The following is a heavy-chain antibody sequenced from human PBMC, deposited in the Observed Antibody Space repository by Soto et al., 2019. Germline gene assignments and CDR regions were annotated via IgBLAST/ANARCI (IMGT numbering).Heavy chain of an antibody. Sequence: QVQLVESGGGVVQPGRSLRLSCAASGFTFSIYAMHWVRQTPGTGLECVAIMSYDGSNKYYADSVKGRFTISRDNSKNTLYLQMNSLRAEDTAVYYCARDQTGITTAGGGRIDYWGQGTLFTVSS. CDR1: GFTFSIYA. J-gene: IGHJ4*02. V-gene: IGHV3-30-3*01. D-gene: IGHD6-13*01. CDR2: MSYDGSNK. CDR3: ARDQTGITTAGGGRIDY.